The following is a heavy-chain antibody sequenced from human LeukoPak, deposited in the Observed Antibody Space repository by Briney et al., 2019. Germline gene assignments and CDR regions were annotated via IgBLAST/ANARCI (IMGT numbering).Heavy chain of an antibody. Sequence: GGSLRLSCAASGFTVSSNYMSWVRQAPGKGPEWVSVIYSDGSTYYADSVKGRFTISRDNSKNTLYLQMNSLRAEDTAVYYCDVDTAGDWGQGTLVTVSS. V-gene: IGHV3-66*01. CDR2: IYSDGST. D-gene: IGHD5-18*01. J-gene: IGHJ4*02. CDR3: DVDTAGD. CDR1: GFTVSSNY.